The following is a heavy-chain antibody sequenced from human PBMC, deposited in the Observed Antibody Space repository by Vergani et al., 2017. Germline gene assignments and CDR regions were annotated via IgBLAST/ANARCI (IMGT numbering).Heavy chain of an antibody. J-gene: IGHJ4*02. D-gene: IGHD1/OR15-1a*01. CDR1: GYTFTRYV. V-gene: IGHV1-3*01. CDR2: INAGNGNT. CDR3: ARSSPENIDY. Sequence: QVQLVQSGAEVKKPGASVKVSCKASGYTFTRYVMHWVRKAPGQRIEGMGWINAGNGNTKYSQKFQGRVTITRDSSASTAYMQLSTLRSDDTAVYYCARSSPENIDYWGQGTLVTVSS.